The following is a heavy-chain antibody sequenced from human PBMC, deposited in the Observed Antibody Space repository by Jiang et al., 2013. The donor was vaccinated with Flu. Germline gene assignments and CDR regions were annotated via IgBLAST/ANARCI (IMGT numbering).Heavy chain of an antibody. CDR3: ASGCSGGSCRPGTLDY. J-gene: IGHJ4*02. Sequence: SGAEVKKPGASVKVSCKASGYTFTSYYMHWVRQAPGQGLEWMGIINPSGGSTSYAQKFQGRVTMTRDTSTSTVYMELSSLRSEDTAVYYCASGCSGGSCRPGTLDYWGQGTLVTVSS. CDR1: GYTFTSYY. D-gene: IGHD2-15*01. V-gene: IGHV1-46*01. CDR2: INPSGGST.